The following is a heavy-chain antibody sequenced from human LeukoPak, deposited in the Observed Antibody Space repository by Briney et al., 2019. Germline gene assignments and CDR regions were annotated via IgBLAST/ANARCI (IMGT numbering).Heavy chain of an antibody. V-gene: IGHV4-34*01. D-gene: IGHD3-3*01. CDR3: ARHYYLTMAAWSATSPFDY. CDR1: GGSFSGYY. Sequence: SETLSLTCAVYGGSFSGYYWSWIRQPPGKGLEWIGEINHSGSTNYNPSLKSRVTISVDTSKNQFSLKLSSVTAADTAVYYCARHYYLTMAAWSATSPFDYWGQGTLVTVSS. J-gene: IGHJ4*02. CDR2: INHSGST.